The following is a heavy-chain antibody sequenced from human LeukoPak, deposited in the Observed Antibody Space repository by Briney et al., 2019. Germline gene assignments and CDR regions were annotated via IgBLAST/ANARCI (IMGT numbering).Heavy chain of an antibody. Sequence: GGSLRLSCAASGFTFTNAWMSSVRQAPGKGLEWVGRIKSKTDGGTADYAAPVKGRFTISRDDSKNTLYLQMNSLKTEDTAVYYCTKYYYDSSGYLYYFDYWGQGTLVTVSS. CDR1: GFTFTNAW. D-gene: IGHD3-22*01. J-gene: IGHJ4*02. CDR2: IKSKTDGGTA. CDR3: TKYYYDSSGYLYYFDY. V-gene: IGHV3-15*01.